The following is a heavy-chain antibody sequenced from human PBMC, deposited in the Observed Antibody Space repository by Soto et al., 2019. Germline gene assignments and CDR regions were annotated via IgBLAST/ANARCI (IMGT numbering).Heavy chain of an antibody. V-gene: IGHV1-2*02. J-gene: IGHJ4*02. CDR3: VRDAPSHQSIFDL. D-gene: IGHD2-2*01. Sequence: QVQLVQSGTEVKKPGASVKVSCKISEYSFGDYYLHWVRQAREQGLEWMGWIYLYDGGTNSPQKFQGRLTMTRDKSITTVYMELSRLRYDDTAVYFCVRDAPSHQSIFDLWGPGTLVTVSS. CDR1: EYSFGDYY. CDR2: IYLYDGGT.